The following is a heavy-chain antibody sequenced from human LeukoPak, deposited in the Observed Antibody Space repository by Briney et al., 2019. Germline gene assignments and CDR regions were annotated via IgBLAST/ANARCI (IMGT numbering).Heavy chain of an antibody. J-gene: IGHJ5*02. Sequence: PSETLSLTCTVSGGSISSYYWNWIWQRAGKGLERIGRIYTSGSTNYNHSLKSRVTISVDKSKNQFSLNLSSVTAADTAVYYCARHHTTQTGPDPTDWFDPWGQGTLVTVSS. CDR3: ARHHTTQTGPDPTDWFDP. D-gene: IGHD1-1*01. V-gene: IGHV4-4*07. CDR1: GGSISSYY. CDR2: IYTSGST.